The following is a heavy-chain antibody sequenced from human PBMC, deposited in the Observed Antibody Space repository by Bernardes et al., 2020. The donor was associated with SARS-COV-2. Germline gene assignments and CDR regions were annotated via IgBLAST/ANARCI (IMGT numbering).Heavy chain of an antibody. Sequence: SETLSLTCNVSGVSVSSGSHYWSWLLQAPGKGLEWIGFVYRSGSINYNPSLKSRLTISVDTSNNQFSLRLSSVTAADTAVYCCTAVARTTVIYFYFWGQGALDTVSS. CDR3: TAVARTTVIYFYF. CDR1: GVSVSSGSHY. V-gene: IGHV4-61*01. J-gene: IGHJ4*02. CDR2: VYRSGSI. D-gene: IGHD5-12*01.